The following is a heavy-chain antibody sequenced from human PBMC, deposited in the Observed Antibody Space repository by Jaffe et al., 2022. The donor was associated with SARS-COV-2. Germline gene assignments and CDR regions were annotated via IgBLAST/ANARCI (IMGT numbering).Heavy chain of an antibody. D-gene: IGHD2-2*02. CDR3: AGISGHYCSSTSCYSYYYGMDV. CDR2: IDPSDSYT. Sequence: EVQLVQSGAEVKKPGESLRISCKGSGYSFTSYWISWVRQMPGKGLEWMGRIDPSDSYTNYSPSFQGHVTISADKSISTAYLQWSSLKASDTAMYYCAGISGHYCSSTSCYSYYYGMDVWGQGTTVTVSS. J-gene: IGHJ6*02. CDR1: GYSFTSYW. V-gene: IGHV5-10-1*03.